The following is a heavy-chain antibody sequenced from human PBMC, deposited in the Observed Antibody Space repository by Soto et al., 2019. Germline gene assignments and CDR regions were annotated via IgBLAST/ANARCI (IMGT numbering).Heavy chain of an antibody. D-gene: IGHD2-2*01. CDR1: GFTFSSYA. V-gene: IGHV3-30-3*01. CDR2: ISYDGSNK. CDR3: ARGGVPAAIVYYYGMDV. Sequence: PGGSLRLSCAASGFTFSSYAMHWVRQAPGKGLEWVAVISYDGSNKYYADSVKGRFTISRDNSKNTLYLQMNSLRAEDTAVYYCARGGVPAAIVYYYGMDVWGQGTTVTVSS. J-gene: IGHJ6*02.